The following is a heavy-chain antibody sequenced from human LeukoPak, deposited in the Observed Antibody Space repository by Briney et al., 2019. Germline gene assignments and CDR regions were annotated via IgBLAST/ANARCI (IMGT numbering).Heavy chain of an antibody. CDR1: GGTFSSYA. CDR2: IIPIFGTA. CDR3: ARGIAAYYYYYMDV. Sequence: SVKVSCKASGGTFSSYAISWVRQAPGQGLEWMGGIIPIFGTANCAQKFQDRVTITTDESTSTAYMELSSLRSEDTAVYYCARGIAAYYYYYMDVWGKGTTVTVSS. V-gene: IGHV1-69*05. J-gene: IGHJ6*03. D-gene: IGHD2-21*01.